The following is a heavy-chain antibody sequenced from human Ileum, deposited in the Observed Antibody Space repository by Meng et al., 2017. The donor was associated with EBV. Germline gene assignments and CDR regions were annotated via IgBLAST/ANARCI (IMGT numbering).Heavy chain of an antibody. V-gene: IGHV7-4-1*02. CDR2: INTKTGDP. D-gene: IGHD2-15*01. CDR1: GYSFNKFA. J-gene: IGHJ4*02. CDR3: VRDGRSINLLDY. Sequence: QWKLVQSGSDLKKPGASVKVSCKASGYSFNKFAINWVRQAPGQGLEWVGWINTKTGDPRYAQGFTGRFVFSLDTSVSTAYLQISSLKPEDTAVYYCVRDGRSINLLDYWGQGTLVTVSS.